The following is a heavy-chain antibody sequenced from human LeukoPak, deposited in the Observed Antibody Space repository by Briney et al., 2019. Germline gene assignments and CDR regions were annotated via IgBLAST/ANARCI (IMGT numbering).Heavy chain of an antibody. D-gene: IGHD1-26*01. J-gene: IGHJ4*02. CDR1: GYTFTSYG. V-gene: IGHV1-18*01. Sequence: EASVKVSCKASGYTFTSYGISWVRQAPGQGLEWMGWISAYNGETNFARKLQGRVTMTTDTSTNTAYLELRSLRSDDTAMYYCARAPRGGASDYWGQGTLVTVSS. CDR2: ISAYNGET. CDR3: ARAPRGGASDY.